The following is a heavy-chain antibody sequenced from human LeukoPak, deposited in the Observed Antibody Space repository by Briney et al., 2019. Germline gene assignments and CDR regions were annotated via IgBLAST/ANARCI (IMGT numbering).Heavy chain of an antibody. Sequence: GGSLRLSCAASVFTFSSYGMSWVRQAPGKGLEWVSAISGSGGSTYYADSVKGRFTISRDNSKNTLYLQMNSLRAEDTAVYYCPKDWYYYDSSGYLPPDYWGQGTLVTVSS. D-gene: IGHD3-22*01. J-gene: IGHJ4*02. CDR3: PKDWYYYDSSGYLPPDY. V-gene: IGHV3-23*01. CDR1: VFTFSSYG. CDR2: ISGSGGST.